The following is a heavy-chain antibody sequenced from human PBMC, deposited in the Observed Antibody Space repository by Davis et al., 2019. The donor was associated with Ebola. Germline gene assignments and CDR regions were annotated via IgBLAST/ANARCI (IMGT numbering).Heavy chain of an antibody. CDR1: GFTFSSYG. D-gene: IGHD3-10*01. CDR3: AKDANNAMVRGGPLPDWYFDL. CDR2: IRYDGSNK. J-gene: IGHJ2*01. Sequence: PGGSLRLSCAASGFTFSSYGMHWVRQAPGKGLEWVAFIRYDGSNKYYADSVKGRFTISRDNSKNTLYLQMNSLRAEDTAVYYCAKDANNAMVRGGPLPDWYFDLWGRGTLVTVSS. V-gene: IGHV3-30*02.